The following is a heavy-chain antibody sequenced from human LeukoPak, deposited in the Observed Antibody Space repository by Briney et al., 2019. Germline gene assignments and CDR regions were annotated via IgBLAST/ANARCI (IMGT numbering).Heavy chain of an antibody. CDR1: GGSFSGYY. CDR3: ARGRIQLWLPPFDY. V-gene: IGHV4-34*01. CDR2: INHSGST. D-gene: IGHD5-18*01. Sequence: PSETLSLTCAVYGGSFSGYYWSWIRQPPGKGLEWIGEINHSGSTNYNPSLKSRVTISVDTSKNQFSLKLSSVTAADTAVYYCARGRIQLWLPPFDYWGQGTLVTVSS. J-gene: IGHJ4*02.